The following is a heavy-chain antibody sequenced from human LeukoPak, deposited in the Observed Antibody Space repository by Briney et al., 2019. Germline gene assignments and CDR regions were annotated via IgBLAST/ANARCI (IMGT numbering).Heavy chain of an antibody. CDR2: IYHSGST. J-gene: IGHJ4*02. D-gene: IGHD4-11*01. CDR1: GGSISSSNW. Sequence: SETLSLTCAVSGGSISSSNWWSWVRPPPGKGLEWIGEIYHSGSTNYNPSLKSRVTISVDKSKNQFSLKLSSVTAADTAVYYCARVNTHSEGYFDYWGQGTLVTVSS. V-gene: IGHV4-4*02. CDR3: ARVNTHSEGYFDY.